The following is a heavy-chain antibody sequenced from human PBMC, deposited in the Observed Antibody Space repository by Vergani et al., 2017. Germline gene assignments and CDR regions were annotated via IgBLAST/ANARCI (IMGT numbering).Heavy chain of an antibody. Sequence: EVQLLESGGGLVQPGGSLRLSCAASGFTFSSYAMSWVRQAPGKGLGWVSAISGSGGSTYYADSVKGRFTISRDNSKNTLYLQMNSLRAEDTAVYYCAKRSRAPFYCSSTSCPQPFDYWGQGTLVTVSS. J-gene: IGHJ4*02. CDR1: GFTFSSYA. CDR3: AKRSRAPFYCSSTSCPQPFDY. V-gene: IGHV3-23*01. D-gene: IGHD2-2*01. CDR2: ISGSGGST.